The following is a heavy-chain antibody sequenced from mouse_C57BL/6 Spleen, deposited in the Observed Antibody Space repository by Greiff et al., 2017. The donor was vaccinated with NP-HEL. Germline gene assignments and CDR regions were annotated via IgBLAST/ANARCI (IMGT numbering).Heavy chain of an antibody. V-gene: IGHV5-17*01. D-gene: IGHD1-3*01. Sequence: EVQLQESGGGLVKPGGSLKLSCAASGFTFSDYGMHWVRQAPEKGLEWVAYISSGSSTIYYADTVKGRFTISRDNAKNTLFLQMTSLRSEDTAMYYCARDILGDAMDYWGQGTSVTVSS. CDR2: ISSGSSTI. CDR3: ARDILGDAMDY. CDR1: GFTFSDYG. J-gene: IGHJ4*01.